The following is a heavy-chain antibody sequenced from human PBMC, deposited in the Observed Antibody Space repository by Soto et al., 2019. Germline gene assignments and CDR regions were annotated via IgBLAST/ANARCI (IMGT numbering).Heavy chain of an antibody. Sequence: QVQLQESGPGLAKPSGTLSLTCAVSWGSISSTHWWTWVRQSPAKGLDYIGEISHSGTSNSNPSLKSRVTRSVDKSKNHFSLTLTSVTAADTAVYYCARVVLAITRGAFDAWGQGTPVIVSS. D-gene: IGHD1-20*01. CDR3: ARVVLAITRGAFDA. CDR2: ISHSGTS. J-gene: IGHJ3*01. CDR1: WGSISSTHW. V-gene: IGHV4-4*02.